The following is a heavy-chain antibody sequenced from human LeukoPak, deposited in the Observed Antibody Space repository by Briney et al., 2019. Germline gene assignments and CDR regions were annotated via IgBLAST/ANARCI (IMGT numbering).Heavy chain of an antibody. V-gene: IGHV4-4*07. CDR2: IYSSGST. J-gene: IGHJ4*02. Sequence: PSETLSLTCTVSGDSMSGYYWTWIRQPAGKGLEWIGRIYSSGSTHYNPSLKSRVTISVDTSKNQFSLKLSSVTAADTAVYYCAREDTAMVTIKWGQGTLVTVSS. D-gene: IGHD5-18*01. CDR1: GDSMSGYY. CDR3: AREDTAMVTIK.